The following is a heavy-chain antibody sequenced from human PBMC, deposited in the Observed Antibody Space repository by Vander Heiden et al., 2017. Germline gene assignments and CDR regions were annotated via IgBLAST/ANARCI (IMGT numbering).Heavy chain of an antibody. Sequence: QLVQSGAEVKKPGSSVKVSCKASGGTFSSYAISGGRRAPGQGLGWMGGIIPIFSTTNYAQKFQGRVTITADETTSTAYMELSSLRSEDTAVYYCARVGGDGYNGLGWYFDLWGRGTLVTVSS. D-gene: IGHD5-12*01. V-gene: IGHV1-69*01. J-gene: IGHJ2*01. CDR3: ARVGGDGYNGLGWYFDL. CDR1: GGTFSSYA. CDR2: IIPIFSTT.